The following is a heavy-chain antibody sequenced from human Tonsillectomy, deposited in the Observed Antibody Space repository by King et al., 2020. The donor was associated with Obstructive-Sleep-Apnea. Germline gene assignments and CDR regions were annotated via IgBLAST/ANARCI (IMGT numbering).Heavy chain of an antibody. CDR1: GGSISTTSYY. CDR2: IYYSGST. CDR3: ARIWRAVAYNWFDP. J-gene: IGHJ5*02. D-gene: IGHD1-26*01. V-gene: IGHV4-39*07. Sequence: LQLQESGPGLVKPSETLSLTCTVSGGSISTTSYYWGWIRQPPGKGLEWIGSIYYSGSTYYNPSLKSRGTISVETSKNRFSLKLYSLTAADTAIYYCARIWRAVAYNWFDPWGQGTLVTVSS.